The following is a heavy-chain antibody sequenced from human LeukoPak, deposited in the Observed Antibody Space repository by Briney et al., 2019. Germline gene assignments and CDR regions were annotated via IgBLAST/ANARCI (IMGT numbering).Heavy chain of an antibody. D-gene: IGHD3-16*01. CDR2: IYYSGST. J-gene: IGHJ4*02. CDR1: GGSISSSSYY. V-gene: IGHV4-39*07. Sequence: SETLSLTCTVSGGSISSSSYYWGWIRQPPGKGLEWIGSIYYSGSTYYNPSLKSRVTISVDTSKNQFSLKLSSVTAADTAVYYCARAGRLGYFDYWGQGTLVAVSS. CDR3: ARAGRLGYFDY.